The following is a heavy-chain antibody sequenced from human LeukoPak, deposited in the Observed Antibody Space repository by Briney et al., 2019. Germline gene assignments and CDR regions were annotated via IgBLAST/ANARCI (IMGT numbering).Heavy chain of an antibody. CDR3: ARDRDWSFDY. V-gene: IGHV3-48*04. Sequence: GGSLRLSCVASGFTFSSYSMNWVRQAPGKGLEWVSYISTTSSSINYADSVKGRFTISRDNAKNSLFLEMNSLRVEDTAIYYCARDRDWSFDYWGQGTLVTVSS. CDR2: ISTTSSSI. J-gene: IGHJ4*02. CDR1: GFTFSSYS. D-gene: IGHD3/OR15-3a*01.